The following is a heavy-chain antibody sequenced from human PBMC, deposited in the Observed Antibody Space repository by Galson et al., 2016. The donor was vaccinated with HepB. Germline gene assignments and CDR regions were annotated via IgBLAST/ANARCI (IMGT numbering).Heavy chain of an antibody. CDR1: GYTFTSYG. V-gene: IGHV1-69*13. J-gene: IGHJ6*02. CDR2: IIPIFHNG. Sequence: SVKVSCKASGYTFTSYGISWVRQAPGQGLEWMGGIIPIFHNGKSAQKFQGRVIITADSSTSTAYMELSSLRPEDTAVYYCATKPRYCSGENCYYFGMDVWGQGTTVTVSS. D-gene: IGHD2-15*01. CDR3: ATKPRYCSGENCYYFGMDV.